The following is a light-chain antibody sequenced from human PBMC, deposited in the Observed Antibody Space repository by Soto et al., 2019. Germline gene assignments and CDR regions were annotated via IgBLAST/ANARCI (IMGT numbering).Light chain of an antibody. J-gene: IGKJ1*01. Sequence: EIVMTQSPGTLSVSPGERATLSCRASQSVSSNLAWYQHKPGQAPRLLIYGASTRATGIPARFSGSGSGTEFTLTISSLQSEDFAIYYCQQYNNWWTFGQGTKVKI. CDR1: QSVSSN. V-gene: IGKV3-15*01. CDR3: QQYNNWWT. CDR2: GAS.